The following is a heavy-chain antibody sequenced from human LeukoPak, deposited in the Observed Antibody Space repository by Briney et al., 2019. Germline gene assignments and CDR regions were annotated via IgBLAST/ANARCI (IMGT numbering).Heavy chain of an antibody. CDR2: ISSSSKYI. D-gene: IGHD2-15*01. Sequence: GGSLRLSCAASGFTFSSYGFYWVRQAPGKGLEWVSSISSSSKYIYYADSVKGRFTISRDYANNSLFLQMNSLRAEDTAMYYCAKLNSGGIYFDYWGQGTLVTVSS. J-gene: IGHJ4*02. CDR3: AKLNSGGIYFDY. V-gene: IGHV3-21*04. CDR1: GFTFSSYG.